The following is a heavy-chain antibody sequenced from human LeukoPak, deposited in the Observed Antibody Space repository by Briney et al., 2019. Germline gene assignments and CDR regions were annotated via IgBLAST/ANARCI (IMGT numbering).Heavy chain of an antibody. Sequence: AASVKVSCKASGYTFTGYYMHWVRQAPGQGLEWMGWINPNSGGTNYAQKFQGWVGMTRDTSINTAYMELSRLRSDDTAVYDCARSPQTGYDYWGKGNLVTVSS. V-gene: IGHV1-2*04. CDR3: ARSPQTGYDY. J-gene: IGHJ4*02. D-gene: IGHD3-9*01. CDR2: INPNSGGT. CDR1: GYTFTGYY.